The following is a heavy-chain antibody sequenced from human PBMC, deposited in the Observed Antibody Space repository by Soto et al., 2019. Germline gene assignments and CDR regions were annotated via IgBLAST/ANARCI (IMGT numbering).Heavy chain of an antibody. D-gene: IGHD6-19*01. Sequence: GGSLRLSCAASGFTFSSYAMSWVRPAPGKGLEWVSAISGSGGSTYYADSVKGRFTISRDNSKNTLYLQMNSLRAEDTAVYYCAKGGKQWLSHSGYWGQGTLVTVSS. V-gene: IGHV3-23*01. CDR2: ISGSGGST. CDR1: GFTFSSYA. CDR3: AKGGKQWLSHSGY. J-gene: IGHJ4*02.